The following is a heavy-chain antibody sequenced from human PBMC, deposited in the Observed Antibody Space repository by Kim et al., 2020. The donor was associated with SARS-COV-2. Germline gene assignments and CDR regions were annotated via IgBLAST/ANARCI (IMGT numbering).Heavy chain of an antibody. J-gene: IGHJ4*02. Sequence: YAQKFQGIVTMTRDTSTSTVYMELSSLRSEDTAVYYCARDLRYFDWTLGYWGQGTLVTVSS. V-gene: IGHV1-46*01. D-gene: IGHD3-9*01. CDR3: ARDLRYFDWTLGY.